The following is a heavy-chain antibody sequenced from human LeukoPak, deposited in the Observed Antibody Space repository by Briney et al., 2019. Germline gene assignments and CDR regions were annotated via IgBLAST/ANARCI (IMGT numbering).Heavy chain of an antibody. D-gene: IGHD2-2*01. CDR2: ISVNNGGT. Sequence: ASVKVSCKASGYTFTTYSLAWVRQAPGQSLEWMGWISVNNGGTNYAQSFQDRVTLTRDTSTNTAYLELRSLRSDDTAIIYCATATQPRGYFLHSGQGTLVTVSS. CDR1: GYTFTTYS. CDR3: ATATQPRGYFLH. V-gene: IGHV1-18*01. J-gene: IGHJ1*01.